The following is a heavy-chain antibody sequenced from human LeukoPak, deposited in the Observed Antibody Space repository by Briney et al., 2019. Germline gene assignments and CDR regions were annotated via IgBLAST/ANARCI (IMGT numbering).Heavy chain of an antibody. D-gene: IGHD2-21*02. J-gene: IGHJ3*02. Sequence: PGGSLRLSCAASGFTFSNYEMNWVRQAPGKGLEWVSYISRSGSSIYYADSVKGRFTISRDNAKNSLHLQMNSQRDEDTAVYYCARGDGGDTGAFDIWGQGTMVTVSS. CDR1: GFTFSNYE. CDR2: ISRSGSSI. V-gene: IGHV3-48*03. CDR3: ARGDGGDTGAFDI.